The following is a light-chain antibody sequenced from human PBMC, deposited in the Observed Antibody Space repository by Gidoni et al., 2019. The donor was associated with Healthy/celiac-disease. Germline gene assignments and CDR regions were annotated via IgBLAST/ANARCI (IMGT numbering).Light chain of an antibody. Sequence: EIVMTQSPATLSVSPGERATLSCRASQSVSRNLAWYQQKPGQAPRLLIYGASTRATGIPARFSGSGSGTEFTLTISSLQSEDFAVYYCQQYNNWPPCSFGQGTKLEIK. CDR1: QSVSRN. CDR2: GAS. CDR3: QQYNNWPPCS. J-gene: IGKJ2*04. V-gene: IGKV3-15*01.